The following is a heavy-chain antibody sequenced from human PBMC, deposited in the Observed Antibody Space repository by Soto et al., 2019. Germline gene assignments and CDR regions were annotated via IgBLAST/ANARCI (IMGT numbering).Heavy chain of an antibody. D-gene: IGHD3-22*01. Sequence: QVQLVQSGAEVKKPGASVKVSCEASGYTFTSYGISWVRQAPGQGLEWMGWISAYNGNTNYAQKLQGRFTMTTDTSTSTAYMELRSLRSDDTAVYYCARRLYYYDSSGYYFDYWGQGTLVTVSS. CDR1: GYTFTSYG. J-gene: IGHJ4*02. CDR2: ISAYNGNT. V-gene: IGHV1-18*01. CDR3: ARRLYYYDSSGYYFDY.